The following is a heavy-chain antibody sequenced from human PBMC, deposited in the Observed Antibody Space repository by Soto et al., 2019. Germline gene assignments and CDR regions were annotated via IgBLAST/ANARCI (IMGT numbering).Heavy chain of an antibody. Sequence: PSETLSLTCTVSGGSISSYYWSWIRQPPGKGLEWIGYIYYSGSTNYNPSLKSRVTISVDTSKNQFSLKLSSVTAADTAVYYCARVGYRPYQKTKYYYGSGSSGHTTNWFDPWGQGTLVTVSS. CDR1: GGSISSYY. D-gene: IGHD3-10*01. CDR3: ARVGYRPYQKTKYYYGSGSSGHTTNWFDP. CDR2: IYYSGST. V-gene: IGHV4-59*01. J-gene: IGHJ5*02.